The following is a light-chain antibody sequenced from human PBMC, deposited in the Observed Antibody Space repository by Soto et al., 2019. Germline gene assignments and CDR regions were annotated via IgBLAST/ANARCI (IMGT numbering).Light chain of an antibody. J-gene: IGLJ2*01. Sequence: QSALSQPASVSGSPGQSITISCTGTSNDVGGYNYVSWYQQHPGKAPKLMIYDVSNRPSGVSNRFSGSKSGNTASLTISGLQAEDEADYYCSSYTSSSVVFGGGTKVTVL. CDR2: DVS. V-gene: IGLV2-14*01. CDR1: SNDVGGYNY. CDR3: SSYTSSSVV.